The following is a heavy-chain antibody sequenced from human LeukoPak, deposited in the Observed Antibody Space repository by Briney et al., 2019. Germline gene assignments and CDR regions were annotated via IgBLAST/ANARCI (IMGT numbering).Heavy chain of an antibody. D-gene: IGHD2-21*02. J-gene: IGHJ4*02. V-gene: IGHV3-21*01. CDR1: GFAFSNYW. CDR3: ARDQGVTATPPY. Sequence: GGSLRLSCAASGFAFSNYWMHWVRQAPGKGLEWVSSISSSSSYIYYADSVKGRFTISRDNAKNSLYLQMNSLRAEDTAVYYCARDQGVTATPPYWGQGTLVTVSS. CDR2: ISSSSSYI.